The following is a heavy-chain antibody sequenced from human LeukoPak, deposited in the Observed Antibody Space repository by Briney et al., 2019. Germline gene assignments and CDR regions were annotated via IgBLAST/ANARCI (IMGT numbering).Heavy chain of an antibody. V-gene: IGHV3-23*01. J-gene: IGHJ6*02. D-gene: IGHD3-3*01. Sequence: GGSLRLSCAASGFTFSSYAMSWVRQAPGKGLEWVSAISGSGGSTYYADSVKGRFTISRDNSKNTLYLQMNSLRAEDTAVYYCAKDSYDFWSGYYNYYYYGMDVWGQGTTVTVSS. CDR2: ISGSGGST. CDR1: GFTFSSYA. CDR3: AKDSYDFWSGYYNYYYYGMDV.